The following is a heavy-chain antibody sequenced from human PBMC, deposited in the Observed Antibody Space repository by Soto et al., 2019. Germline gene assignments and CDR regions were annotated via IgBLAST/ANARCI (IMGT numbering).Heavy chain of an antibody. CDR1: GGSISSHY. CDR3: ARERWLQWGFDY. CDR2: IYYSGST. J-gene: IGHJ4*02. D-gene: IGHD5-12*01. V-gene: IGHV4-59*11. Sequence: PSQTLPLTCTVSGGSISSHYFSLIRQPPGKGLEWIGYIYYSGSTNYIPSLKSRVTISVDTSKNQFSLKLSSVTAADTAVYYCARERWLQWGFDYWGQGTLVTVS.